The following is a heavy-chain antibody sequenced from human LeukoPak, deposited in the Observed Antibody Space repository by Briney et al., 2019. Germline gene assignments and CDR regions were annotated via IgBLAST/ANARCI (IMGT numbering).Heavy chain of an antibody. CDR3: ARDGPDEEYYNDSSGFLQFDY. CDR1: GFTFSSYW. V-gene: IGHV3-74*01. CDR2: INSDGSST. J-gene: IGHJ4*02. D-gene: IGHD3-22*01. Sequence: GGSLRLSCAASGFTFSSYWMHWVRQAPGKGLVWVSRINSDGSSTSYADSVKGRFTISRDNAKNTLYLQMNSLRAEDTAVYYCARDGPDEEYYNDSSGFLQFDYWGQGTLVTVSS.